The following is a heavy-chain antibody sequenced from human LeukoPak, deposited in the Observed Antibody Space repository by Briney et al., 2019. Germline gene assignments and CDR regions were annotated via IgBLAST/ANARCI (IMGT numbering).Heavy chain of an antibody. CDR2: INHSGST. Sequence: SETLSLTCTVSGGSISSYYWSWIRQPPGKGLEWIGEINHSGSTNYNPSLKSRVTISVATSKNQFSLKLRSVTAADTAVYYCARHRSSGSYSPYHYYGMDVWGQGTTVTVSS. D-gene: IGHD3-10*01. J-gene: IGHJ6*02. CDR3: ARHRSSGSYSPYHYYGMDV. V-gene: IGHV4-34*01. CDR1: GGSISSYY.